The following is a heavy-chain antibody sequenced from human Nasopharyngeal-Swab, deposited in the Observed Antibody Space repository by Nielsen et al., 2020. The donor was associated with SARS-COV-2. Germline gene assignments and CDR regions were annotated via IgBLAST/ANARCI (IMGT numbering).Heavy chain of an antibody. J-gene: IGHJ3*02. D-gene: IGHD3-3*01. Sequence: ASVKVSCKASGYTFTSYYMHWVRQAPGQGLEWMGIINPSGGSTSYAQKFQGRVTMTRDTSTSTVYMELSSLRSEDTAVYYCAREFSYYDFWSGYLVSSRAFDIWGQGTMVTVSS. CDR2: INPSGGST. V-gene: IGHV1-46*01. CDR3: AREFSYYDFWSGYLVSSRAFDI. CDR1: GYTFTSYY.